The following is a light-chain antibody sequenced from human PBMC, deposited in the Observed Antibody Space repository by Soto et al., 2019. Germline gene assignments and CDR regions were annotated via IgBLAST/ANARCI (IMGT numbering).Light chain of an antibody. J-gene: IGKJ2*01. Sequence: EIVMTQSPATLSVSPGERATLSCRASQSVSIHLAWYQQKPGQAPRLLIYGASTRATGIPARFSGSVSGTEFTLTISGLQSEDFALYYCQQYNIWPPYTFGQGTKVDIK. CDR1: QSVSIH. CDR2: GAS. V-gene: IGKV3-15*01. CDR3: QQYNIWPPYT.